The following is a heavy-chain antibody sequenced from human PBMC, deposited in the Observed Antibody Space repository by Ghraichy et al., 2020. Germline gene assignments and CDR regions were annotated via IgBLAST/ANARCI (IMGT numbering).Heavy chain of an antibody. Sequence: ETLSLTCAVYGGSFSGYYWSWIRQPPGKGLEWIGEINHSGSTNYNPSLKSRVTISVDTSKNQFSLKLSSVTAADTAVYYCARRLITIFGPGFDYWGQGTLVTVSS. CDR1: GGSFSGYY. V-gene: IGHV4-34*01. CDR3: ARRLITIFGPGFDY. J-gene: IGHJ4*02. D-gene: IGHD3-3*01. CDR2: INHSGST.